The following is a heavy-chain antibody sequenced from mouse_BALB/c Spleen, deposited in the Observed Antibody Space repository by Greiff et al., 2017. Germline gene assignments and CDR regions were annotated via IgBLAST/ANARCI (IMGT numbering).Heavy chain of an antibody. CDR1: GFTFSNYW. Sequence: EVQLQQSGGGLVQPGGSMKLSCVASGFTFSNYWMNWVRQSPEKGLEWVAEIRLKSNNYATHYADSVKGRFTISRDDSKSSVDLQKNNLRAEDTGIYYCTPLVIIGSYAMDYWGQGTSVTVSS. CDR3: TPLVIIGSYAMDY. D-gene: IGHD2-14*01. V-gene: IGHV6-6*02. CDR2: IRLKSNNYAT. J-gene: IGHJ4*01.